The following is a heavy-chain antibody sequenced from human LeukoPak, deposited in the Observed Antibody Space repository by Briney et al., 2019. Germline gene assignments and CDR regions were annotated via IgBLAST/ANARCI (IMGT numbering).Heavy chain of an antibody. J-gene: IGHJ3*02. CDR2: IWYDGSNK. CDR3: ASSRFYRTSHDAFDI. Sequence: GGSLRLSCAASGFTFSSYGMHWVRQAPGKGLEWVAVIWYDGSNKYYADSVKGRFTISRDNSKNTLYLQMNSLGAEDTAVFYCASSRFYRTSHDAFDIWGQGTRVTVSS. CDR1: GFTFSSYG. D-gene: IGHD3-3*01. V-gene: IGHV3-33*01.